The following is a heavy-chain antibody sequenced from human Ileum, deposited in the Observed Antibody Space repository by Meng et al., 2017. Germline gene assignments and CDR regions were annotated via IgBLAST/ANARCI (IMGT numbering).Heavy chain of an antibody. V-gene: IGHV4-34*01. CDR1: GGSFIGYY. CDR2: INHSGST. Sequence: QVQLHQGGVGLLKPSETLSLTCAVYGGSFIGYYWSWIRQPPGKGLEWIGEINHSGSTNYNPSLKSRVTISVDTSKNQFSLKLSSVTAADTAVYYCARGGPWFDPWGQGTLVTVSS. CDR3: ARGGPWFDP. J-gene: IGHJ5*02.